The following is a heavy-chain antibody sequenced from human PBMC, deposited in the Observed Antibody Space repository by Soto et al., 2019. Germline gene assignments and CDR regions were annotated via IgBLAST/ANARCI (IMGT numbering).Heavy chain of an antibody. CDR1: GGSVTSTYY. J-gene: IGHJ6*03. CDR2: VYYTGST. Sequence: PSETLSLTCTVSGGSVTSTYYWTWIRQPPGKGLEWIGYVYYTGSTKYNPSLESRVTISVDTSNTQFSLYLSSVTAASTAVYYCARDQGYMDVWDNGTTLTVSS. CDR3: ARDQGYMDV. V-gene: IGHV4-59*02.